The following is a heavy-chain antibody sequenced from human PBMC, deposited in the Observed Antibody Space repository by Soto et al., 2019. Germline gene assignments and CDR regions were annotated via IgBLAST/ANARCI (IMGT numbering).Heavy chain of an antibody. CDR2: IGSSGSSI. CDR1: GFTLSDYY. Sequence: GGSLRLSCAASGFTLSDYYMSWIRQAPGKGLEWVSYIGSSGSSIYYADSVKGRFTISRDNSKNSLYLQMNSLRAEDTAVYYCAKSPYYDFWSGYSPYFDYWGQGTLVTVSS. CDR3: AKSPYYDFWSGYSPYFDY. J-gene: IGHJ4*02. V-gene: IGHV3-11*01. D-gene: IGHD3-3*01.